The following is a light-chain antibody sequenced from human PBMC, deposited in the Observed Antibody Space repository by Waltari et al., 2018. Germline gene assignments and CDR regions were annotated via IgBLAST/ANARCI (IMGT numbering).Light chain of an antibody. V-gene: IGKV2-30*02. Sequence: DVVMTQSPLSLPVTLGQPASLPCRSSQSRVHSDGATHFTWFQQRPGHSPRRLIYRVSNRDSGVPDRFSGSGSGTDFTLNISRVEAEDVGVYYCMQGTHWPYTFGQGTKLEIK. CDR3: MQGTHWPYT. CDR1: QSRVHSDGATH. CDR2: RVS. J-gene: IGKJ2*01.